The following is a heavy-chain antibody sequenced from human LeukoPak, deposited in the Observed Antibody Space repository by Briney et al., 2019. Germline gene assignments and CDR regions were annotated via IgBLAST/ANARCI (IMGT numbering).Heavy chain of an antibody. CDR1: GFTFSSYG. CDR2: ISYDGSNK. D-gene: IGHD3-16*01. V-gene: IGHV3-30*03. Sequence: PGGSLRLSCAASGFTFSSYGMHWVRQAPGMGLEWVAVISYDGSNKYYADSVTGRFTISRDYSENSLYLQMNSLRAEDTAVCYCARDGGGWLYYFDYGGQGTLVTVSS. CDR3: ARDGGGWLYYFDY. J-gene: IGHJ4*02.